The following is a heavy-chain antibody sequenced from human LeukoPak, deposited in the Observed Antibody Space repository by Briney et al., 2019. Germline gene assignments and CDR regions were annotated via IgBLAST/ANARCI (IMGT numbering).Heavy chain of an antibody. CDR2: IYYSGST. CDR1: GGSISSGSYY. CDR3: ARGAYDFWSGYPYYFDY. J-gene: IGHJ4*02. V-gene: IGHV4-39*07. D-gene: IGHD3-3*01. Sequence: PSQTLSLTCTASGGSISSGSYYWGWIRQPPGKGLEWIGSIYYSGSTYYNPSLKSRVTISVDTSKNQFSLKLSSVTAADTAVYYCARGAYDFWSGYPYYFDYWGQGTLVTVSS.